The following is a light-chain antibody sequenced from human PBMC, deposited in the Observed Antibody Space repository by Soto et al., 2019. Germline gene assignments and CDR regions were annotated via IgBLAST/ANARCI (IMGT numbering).Light chain of an antibody. CDR1: QSVSISN. J-gene: IGKJ1*01. CDR2: GAA. V-gene: IGKV3-20*01. CDR3: QQYGTSPPGT. Sequence: EIVLSQSPGTLSLYPGERATLSCRASQSVSISNLSWYQQKPGRAPRHLINGAASRATGSPDRFIGSGSGTKFTLTISRLEPDDFAVYYCQQYGTSPPGTFGQGTKVDIK.